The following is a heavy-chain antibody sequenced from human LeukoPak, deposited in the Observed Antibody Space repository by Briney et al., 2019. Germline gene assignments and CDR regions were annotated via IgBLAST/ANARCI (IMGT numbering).Heavy chain of an antibody. Sequence: ASVKVSCKASGYTFTSYGISWVRQAPGQGLERMGWISAYNGNTNYAQKLQGRVTMTTDTSTSTAYMELRSLRSDDTAVYYCARDLYPLAYCGGDCYGRYSQHWGQGTLVTVSS. CDR2: ISAYNGNT. CDR3: ARDLYPLAYCGGDCYGRYSQH. CDR1: GYTFTSYG. D-gene: IGHD2-21*01. V-gene: IGHV1-18*01. J-gene: IGHJ1*01.